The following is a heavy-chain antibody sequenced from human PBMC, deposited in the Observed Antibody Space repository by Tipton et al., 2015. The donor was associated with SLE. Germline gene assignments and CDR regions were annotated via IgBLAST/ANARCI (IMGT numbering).Heavy chain of an antibody. CDR3: ARRYGTSFDY. J-gene: IGHJ4*02. CDR1: DGSITSYY. V-gene: IGHV4-59*08. Sequence: TLSLTCSVSDGSITSYYWSWIRQPPGKGLEWIGHIYYTGTTYYNPSLKSRLTLSLDTSKNQFSRKMISVTAADTAVYYCARRYGTSFDYWDQGTLVTVSS. CDR2: IYYTGTT. D-gene: IGHD2-8*01.